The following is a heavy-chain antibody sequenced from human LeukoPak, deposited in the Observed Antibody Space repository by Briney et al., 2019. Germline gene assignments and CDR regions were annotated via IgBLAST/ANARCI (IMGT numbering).Heavy chain of an antibody. CDR3: ARGRYDFWSGYYGYFDY. J-gene: IGHJ4*02. Sequence: GGSLRLSCAASGFTFSSYWMSWVRQAPGKGLEWVANIKQGGGEKYYVDSVKGRFTISRDNAKNSLYLQMNSLRAEDTAVYYCARGRYDFWSGYYGYFDYWGQGTLVTVSS. CDR1: GFTFSSYW. CDR2: IKQGGGEK. D-gene: IGHD3-3*01. V-gene: IGHV3-7*01.